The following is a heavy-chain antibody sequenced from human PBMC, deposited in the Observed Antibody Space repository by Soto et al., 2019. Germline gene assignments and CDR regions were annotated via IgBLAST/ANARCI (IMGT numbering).Heavy chain of an antibody. D-gene: IGHD3-16*01. V-gene: IGHV4-59*08. J-gene: IGHJ3*02. CDR3: ARSTWGDAFDI. Sequence: QVQLQESGPGLVKPSETLSLTCTVSGGYINSHYWTWIRQPPGKGLEWIGYIYYSGSTDYNPSLKSRVTILTDKSKSHFSLRLTSLTAADTAVYYCARSTWGDAFDIWGQGAVVTVSS. CDR2: IYYSGST. CDR1: GGYINSHY.